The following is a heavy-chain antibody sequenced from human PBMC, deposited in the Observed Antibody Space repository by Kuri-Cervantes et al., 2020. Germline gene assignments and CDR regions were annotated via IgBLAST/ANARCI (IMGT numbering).Heavy chain of an antibody. CDR1: GFTFSTYW. V-gene: IGHV3-7*02. CDR3: ARGTLGGGGPLD. CDR2: IKQDGSER. D-gene: IGHD1-26*01. J-gene: IGHJ4*02. Sequence: GESLKISCAASGFTFSTYWMSWVRQAPGKGLEWVANIKQDGSERYYVDSVKGRFTISIDNAENSLYLQMNSLRAEDTAVYYCARGTLGGGGPLDWGQGTLVTVSS.